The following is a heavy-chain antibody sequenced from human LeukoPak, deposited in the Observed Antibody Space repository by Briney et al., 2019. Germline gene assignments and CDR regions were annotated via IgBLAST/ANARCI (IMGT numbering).Heavy chain of an antibody. D-gene: IGHD4-17*01. V-gene: IGHV3-53*01. CDR3: ATTNYGDYPFDY. CDR2: IYTGGST. J-gene: IGHJ4*02. CDR1: GFTVRTNY. Sequence: GGSLRLSCAASGFTVRTNYMSWVRQAPGKGLEWVSVIYTGGSTDYADSVKGRFTISRDTSKKILYLQMNNLRAEDTAVYYCATTNYGDYPFDYWGQGTLVTVSS.